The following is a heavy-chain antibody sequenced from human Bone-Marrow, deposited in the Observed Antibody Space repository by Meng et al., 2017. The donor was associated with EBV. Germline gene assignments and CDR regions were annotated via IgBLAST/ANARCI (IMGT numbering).Heavy chain of an antibody. CDR3: ARDSMTIFGVAYQRLFEH. CDR1: DPSVCSCTSF. CDR2: ICYPGST. Sequence: HLHPQEWGPCRPWPTEPLSPACPFCDPSVCSCTSFWGLCRRPPAEWGVWFGRICYPGSTYSDQSLKSRVIISVDTPKYHFSLELTSVTAADTAVYYCARDSMTIFGVAYQRLFEHWGQGTLVTVSS. V-gene: IGHV4-39*02. D-gene: IGHD3-3*01. J-gene: IGHJ4*02.